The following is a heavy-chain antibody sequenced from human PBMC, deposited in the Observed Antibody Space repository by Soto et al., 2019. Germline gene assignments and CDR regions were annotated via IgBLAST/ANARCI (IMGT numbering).Heavy chain of an antibody. CDR3: ARWGTTGGLDV. D-gene: IGHD3-16*01. CDR2: TSYDGSDK. V-gene: IGHV3-30*19. J-gene: IGHJ1*01. CDR1: GFTFRSYV. Sequence: QVQLVESGGGVVQPGTSLRVSCVGSGFTFRSYVIHWVRQAPGKGLEWVALTSYDGSDKYYDDSVRGRFTISRDNSRNTGDLQMDSLRPEDTALYYCARWGTTGGLDVWGQGTLVSVSS.